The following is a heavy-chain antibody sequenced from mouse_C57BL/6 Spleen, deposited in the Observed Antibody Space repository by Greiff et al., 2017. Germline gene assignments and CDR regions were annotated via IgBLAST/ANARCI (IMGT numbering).Heavy chain of an antibody. CDR1: GYSITSGYY. CDR3: ARDGPRTGPLDY. J-gene: IGHJ2*01. Sequence: EVQRVESGPGLVKPSQSLSLTCSVTGYSITSGYYWNWIRQFPGNKLEWMGYISYDGSNNYNPSLKNRISITRDTSKSQFDLKVNSVTTEDTATYYCARDGPRTGPLDYWGQGTTLTVSS. CDR2: ISYDGSN. V-gene: IGHV3-6*01. D-gene: IGHD4-1*01.